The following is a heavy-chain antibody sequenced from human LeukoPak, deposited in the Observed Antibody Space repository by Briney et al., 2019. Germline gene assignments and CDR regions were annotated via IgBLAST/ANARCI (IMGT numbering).Heavy chain of an antibody. CDR2: ISVSGNT. Sequence: GGSLRLSCAASGFTFSSYSMNWVRQAPGKGLEWVSAISVSGNTYHADSVKGRFTISRDSSKNTLYLQMNSLRAEDAAVYYCAKAPVTTCSGAYCYPFDYWGQGTLVTVSS. V-gene: IGHV3-23*01. CDR1: GFTFSSYS. J-gene: IGHJ4*02. CDR3: AKAPVTTCSGAYCYPFDY. D-gene: IGHD2-15*01.